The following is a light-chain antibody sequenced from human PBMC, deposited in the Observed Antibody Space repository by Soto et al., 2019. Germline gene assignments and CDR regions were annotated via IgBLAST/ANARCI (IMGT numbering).Light chain of an antibody. CDR2: GAS. CDR3: QQANSFPIS. J-gene: IGKJ5*01. CDR1: QGISTW. V-gene: IGKV1D-12*01. Sequence: DIQMTQSPSSVSASVGDRVTITCRASQGISTWLAWYQQKPGKAPKLLIYGASSLQGGGPSRYSGSGSGTDFPLTISHLQPEDFATYYFQQANSFPISFGQRTRLQIK.